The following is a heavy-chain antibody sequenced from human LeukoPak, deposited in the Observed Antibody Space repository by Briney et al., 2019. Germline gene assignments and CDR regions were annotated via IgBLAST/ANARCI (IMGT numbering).Heavy chain of an antibody. CDR3: AKDRGDYFDTSSQSFDS. J-gene: IGHJ4*02. D-gene: IGHD3-22*01. CDR2: ISYDGSDK. Sequence: GGSLRLSCAASGFTFSSYAMHWVRQAPGKGLEWVAVISYDGSDKYYADSVKGRFTVSRDNSQNTLYLQMSSLRTEDTAVYYCAKDRGDYFDTSSQSFDSWGQGTLVTVSS. V-gene: IGHV3-30*04. CDR1: GFTFSSYA.